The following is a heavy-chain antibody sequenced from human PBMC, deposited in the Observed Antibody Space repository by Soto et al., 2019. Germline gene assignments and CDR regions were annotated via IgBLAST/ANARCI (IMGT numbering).Heavy chain of an antibody. CDR1: GGSISSYY. CDR2: IYYSGST. V-gene: IGHV4-59*01. D-gene: IGHD6-19*01. Sequence: PSETLSFTCTVSGGSISSYYWSWIRQPPGKGLEWIGYIYYSGSTNYNPSLKSRVTISVDTSKNQFSLKLSSVTAADTAVYYCAREHSSGWLAYWGQGTLVTVSS. J-gene: IGHJ4*02. CDR3: AREHSSGWLAY.